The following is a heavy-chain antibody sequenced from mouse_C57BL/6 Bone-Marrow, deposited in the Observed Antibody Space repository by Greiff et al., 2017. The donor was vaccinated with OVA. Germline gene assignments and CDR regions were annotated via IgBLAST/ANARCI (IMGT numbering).Heavy chain of an antibody. J-gene: IGHJ4*01. V-gene: IGHV10-1*01. CDR3: VRSGSSLGAMDY. CDR2: IRSKSNNYAT. CDR1: GFSFNTYA. Sequence: EVMLVESGGGLVQPKGSLKLSCAASGFSFNTYAMNWVRQAPGKGLEWVARIRSKSNNYATYYADSVKDRFTISRDDSESMLYLQMNNVKTVDTAMYYCVRSGSSLGAMDYWGQGTSVTVSA. D-gene: IGHD1-1*01.